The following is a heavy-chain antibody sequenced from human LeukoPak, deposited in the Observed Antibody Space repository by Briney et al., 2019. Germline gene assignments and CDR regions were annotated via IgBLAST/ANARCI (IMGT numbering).Heavy chain of an antibody. V-gene: IGHV3-23*01. CDR2: ISGSGGST. Sequence: GGSLRLSCAASGFTFSSYGMSWVRQAPGKGLEWVSAISGSGGSTYYADSVKGRFTISRDNSKNTLYLQMNSLRAEDTAVYYCAKGSFSSSWYLDYFDYWGQGTLVTVSS. D-gene: IGHD6-13*01. J-gene: IGHJ4*02. CDR3: AKGSFSSSWYLDYFDY. CDR1: GFTFSSYG.